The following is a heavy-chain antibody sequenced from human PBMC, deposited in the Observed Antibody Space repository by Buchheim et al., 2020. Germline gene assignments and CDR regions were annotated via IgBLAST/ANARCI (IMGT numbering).Heavy chain of an antibody. CDR1: GLTFSSYA. Sequence: EVQLLESGGGLVQPGGSLRLSCAASGLTFSSYAMSWVRQAPGKGLEWVSAISGSGGSTYYAASVKGRFTISRDNSKNTMYLQMNSLRAEDTAVYYCAKVAGDYVYYYYGMDVWGQGTT. V-gene: IGHV3-23*01. J-gene: IGHJ6*02. CDR2: ISGSGGST. D-gene: IGHD4-17*01. CDR3: AKVAGDYVYYYYGMDV.